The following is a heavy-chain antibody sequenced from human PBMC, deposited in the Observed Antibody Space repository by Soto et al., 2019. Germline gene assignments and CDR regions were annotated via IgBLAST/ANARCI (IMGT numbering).Heavy chain of an antibody. Sequence: PGGSLRLSCAASGFTFSSYSMNWVRQAPGKGLEWVSSISSSSSYIYYADSVKGRFTISRDNAKNSLYLQMNSLRAEDTAVYYCAREGEYCSGGSCYPNYYYGMDVWGQGTTVTVSS. V-gene: IGHV3-21*01. CDR2: ISSSSSYI. CDR3: AREGEYCSGGSCYPNYYYGMDV. J-gene: IGHJ6*02. D-gene: IGHD2-15*01. CDR1: GFTFSSYS.